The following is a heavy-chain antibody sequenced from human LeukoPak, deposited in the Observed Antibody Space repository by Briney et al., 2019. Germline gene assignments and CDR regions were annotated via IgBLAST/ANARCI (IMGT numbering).Heavy chain of an antibody. J-gene: IGHJ4*02. CDR2: IYNRGTT. V-gene: IGHV4-59*01. CDR3: ASKSSDHGELRFDY. Sequence: SETLSLTCTVSGGSISDYHWTWIRQPPGKALEYIGYIYNRGTTYYNPSLKSRVTISADTSKKQFSLRLSSVTAADTAVYYCASKSSDHGELRFDYWGQGTLVTVSS. CDR1: GGSISDYH. D-gene: IGHD4-17*01.